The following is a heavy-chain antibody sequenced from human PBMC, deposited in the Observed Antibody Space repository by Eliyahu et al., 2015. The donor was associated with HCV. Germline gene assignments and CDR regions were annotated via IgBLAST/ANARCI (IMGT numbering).Heavy chain of an antibody. D-gene: IGHD3-3*01. V-gene: IGHV3-23*01. Sequence: EVQLLESGGGLVQPGGSLRLSCAASGFTFSSYAMSWVRQAPGKGLEWVSAISGSGGSTYYADSVKGRFTISRDNSKNTLYLQMNSLRAEDTAVYYCAKEGRVYDFWSAPEGLDPWGQGTLVTVSS. CDR1: GFTFSSYA. CDR2: ISGSGGST. J-gene: IGHJ5*02. CDR3: AKEGRVYDFWSAPEGLDP.